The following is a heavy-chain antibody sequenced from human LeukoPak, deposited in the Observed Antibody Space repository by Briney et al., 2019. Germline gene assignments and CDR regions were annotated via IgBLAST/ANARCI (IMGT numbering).Heavy chain of an antibody. Sequence: GGSLRLSCAASGFTFSTNAMSWVRQAPGKGLEWVSAISGSGGSTYYADSVKGRFTISRDNSKNTLYLQMNSLRAEDTAVYYCAKHKQQLVKTYFDYWGQGTLVTVSS. V-gene: IGHV3-23*01. CDR2: ISGSGGST. CDR1: GFTFSTNA. J-gene: IGHJ4*02. CDR3: AKHKQQLVKTYFDY. D-gene: IGHD6-13*01.